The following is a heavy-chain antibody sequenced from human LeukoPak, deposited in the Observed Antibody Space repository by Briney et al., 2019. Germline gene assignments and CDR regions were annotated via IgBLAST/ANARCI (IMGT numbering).Heavy chain of an antibody. CDR1: GFTFSSYA. Sequence: GGSLRLSCAASGFTFSSYAMHWVRQAPGKGLEWVSGISWNSGSIGYADSVKGRFTISRDNAKNTLYLQMNSLRAEDTAVYYCARGPSGYHNTGGQGTLVTVSS. V-gene: IGHV3-9*01. D-gene: IGHD5-12*01. CDR3: ARGPSGYHNT. CDR2: ISWNSGSI. J-gene: IGHJ4*02.